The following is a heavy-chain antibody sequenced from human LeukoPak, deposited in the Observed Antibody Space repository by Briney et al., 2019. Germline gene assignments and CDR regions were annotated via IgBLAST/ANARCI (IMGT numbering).Heavy chain of an antibody. CDR2: IYTSGTT. D-gene: IGHD3-3*01. CDR3: ARHLNFWSGYYTGSASYLYYLDY. CDR1: GASISSYY. J-gene: IGHJ4*02. V-gene: IGHV4-4*07. Sequence: SETLSLTCTVSGASISSYYWSWIRQSAGKGLEWIGLIYTSGTTNYNPSLKSRVTMSVDTSKNQFSLKLSSVTAADTAVYYCARHLNFWSGYYTGSASYLYYLDYWGQGTLVTVSS.